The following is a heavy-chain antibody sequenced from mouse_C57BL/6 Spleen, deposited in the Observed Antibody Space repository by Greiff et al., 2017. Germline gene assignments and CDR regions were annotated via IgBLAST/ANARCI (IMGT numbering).Heavy chain of an antibody. CDR1: GYTFTGYW. V-gene: IGHV1-59*01. D-gene: IGHD1-1*02. J-gene: IGHJ2*01. Sequence: QVQLLQPGAELVRPGTSVKLSCKASGYTFTGYWMHWVKQRPGQGLEWIGVIDTSDSYTNYTQKVKGKATLTVDTSSRTAYMQLSSLTSEDSAVYDCARSGLEIWYFLDYWGQGTTLTVSS. CDR3: ARSGLEIWYFLDY. CDR2: IDTSDSYT.